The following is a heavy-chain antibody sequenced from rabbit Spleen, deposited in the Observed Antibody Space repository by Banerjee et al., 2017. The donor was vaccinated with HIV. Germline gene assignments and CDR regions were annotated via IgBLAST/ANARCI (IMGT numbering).Heavy chain of an antibody. CDR1: GFDFSSHY. CDR3: ARDLTDAIGWNFNL. Sequence: QLKESGGGLVQPGGSLKLSCKVSGFDFSSHYMTWVRQAPGKGLEWTGYIDPVFGNTYYASWVNGRFTISSDNAQNTVDLQMNSLTAADTATYFCARDLTDAIGWNFNLWGQGTLVTVS. J-gene: IGHJ4*01. CDR2: IDPVFGNT. V-gene: IGHV1S7*01. D-gene: IGHD1-1*01.